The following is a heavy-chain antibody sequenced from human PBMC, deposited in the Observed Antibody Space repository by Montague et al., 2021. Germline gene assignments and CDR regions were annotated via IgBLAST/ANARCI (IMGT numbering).Heavy chain of an antibody. CDR1: GDSVSSNSAA. Sequence: CAISGDSVSSNSAAWNWIRQSPSRGLEWLGRTYCRSKWYYDYAVSVKSRITIHPDTSKNQFSLQLNSVTPEDTAVYYCTRSITVVRGLFFDPWGQGTLVTVSS. V-gene: IGHV6-1*01. J-gene: IGHJ5*02. CDR3: TRSITVVRGLFFDP. CDR2: TYCRSKWYY. D-gene: IGHD3-10*01.